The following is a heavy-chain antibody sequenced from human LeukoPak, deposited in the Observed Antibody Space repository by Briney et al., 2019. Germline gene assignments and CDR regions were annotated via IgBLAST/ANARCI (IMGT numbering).Heavy chain of an antibody. J-gene: IGHJ3*02. CDR2: IYYSGST. D-gene: IGHD1-26*01. V-gene: IGHV4-39*01. CDR1: GGSISSSSYY. CDR3: ARHAWELTRSDAFDI. Sequence: PSETLSLTCTVSGGSISSSSYYWGWIRQPPGKGLEWIGSIYYSGSTYYNPSLKSRVTISVDTSKNQFSLKLSSVTAADTAVYYCARHAWELTRSDAFDIWGQGTMVTVSS.